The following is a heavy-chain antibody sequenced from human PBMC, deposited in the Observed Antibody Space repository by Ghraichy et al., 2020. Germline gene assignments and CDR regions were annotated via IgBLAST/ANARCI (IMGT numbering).Heavy chain of an antibody. CDR3: ARVPPQIDTNYYDSSGYYLWTDY. J-gene: IGHJ4*02. CDR2: ISAYNGNT. D-gene: IGHD3-22*01. CDR1: GYTFTSYG. V-gene: IGHV1-18*01. Sequence: ASVKVSCKASGYTFTSYGISWVRQAPGQGLEWMGWISAYNGNTNYAQKLQGRVTMTTDTSTSTAYMELRSLRSDDTAVYYCARVPPQIDTNYYDSSGYYLWTDYWGQGTLVTVSS.